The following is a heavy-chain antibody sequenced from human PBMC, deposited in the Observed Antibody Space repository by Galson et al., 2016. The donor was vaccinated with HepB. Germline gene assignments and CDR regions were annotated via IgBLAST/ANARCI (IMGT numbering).Heavy chain of an antibody. D-gene: IGHD3-10*01. V-gene: IGHV6-1*01. CDR2: TFYRSTWEN. Sequence: CAISGDSVYNNAAAWVWIRQSPSRGLEWLGRTFYRSTWENHYAGSVKNRITISPDTSRNQFSLHLNSVTPEDTAVYYCARAVMLGRGMDVWGQGNAGHRLL. J-gene: IGHJ6*02. CDR1: GDSVYNNAAA. CDR3: ARAVMLGRGMDV.